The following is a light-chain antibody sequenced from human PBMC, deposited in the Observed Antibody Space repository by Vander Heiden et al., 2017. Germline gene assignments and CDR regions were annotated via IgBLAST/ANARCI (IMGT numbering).Light chain of an antibody. CDR1: QGISSY. CDR3: QQSYSSPQT. CDR2: AAS. Sequence: DIQMTQSPSSLSASVGDRVTITCRASQGISSYLNWYQHKSGKAPKLLIYAASSLQSGVPSRFSGSGSGTDFTLTISSLQPEDFATYYCQQSYSSPQTFGQGTKLEIK. J-gene: IGKJ2*01. V-gene: IGKV1-39*01.